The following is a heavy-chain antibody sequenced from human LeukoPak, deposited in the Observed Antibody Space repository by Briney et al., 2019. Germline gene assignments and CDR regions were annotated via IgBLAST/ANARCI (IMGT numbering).Heavy chain of an antibody. J-gene: IGHJ4*02. D-gene: IGHD2-15*01. CDR1: GGSFSGYY. V-gene: IGHV4-34*01. CDR3: ARGGTGYCSGGSCYWLFDY. Sequence: NASETLSLTCAVYGGSFSGYYWSWIRQPPGKGVEGGGEINHSGSTNYNPCLKSRVTISSDTSKNQFSLKLSSVTAADTAVYYCARGGTGYCSGGSCYWLFDYWGQGTLVTVSS. CDR2: INHSGST.